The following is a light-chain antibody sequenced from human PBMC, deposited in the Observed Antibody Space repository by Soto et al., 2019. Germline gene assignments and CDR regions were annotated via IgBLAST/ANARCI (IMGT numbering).Light chain of an antibody. CDR1: SSNIENNP. CDR2: HNN. J-gene: IGLJ2*01. CDR3: AAWDDTLNGVV. Sequence: QLVLTQPPSASGTPGQRVTISCSGSSSNIENNPVNWYQQLPGAAPKLLIYHNNQRPSGVPDRFSGSKSGTSASLAISGLQSEDEEDYYCAAWDDTLNGVVFGGGTKVTVL. V-gene: IGLV1-44*01.